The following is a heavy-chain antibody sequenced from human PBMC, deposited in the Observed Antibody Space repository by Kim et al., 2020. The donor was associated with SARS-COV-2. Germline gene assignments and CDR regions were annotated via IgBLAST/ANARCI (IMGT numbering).Heavy chain of an antibody. CDR3: ARDLQSPSDEIGRYFDL. J-gene: IGHJ2*01. V-gene: IGHV3-21*01. CDR2: ISGGGDK. CDR1: GFTFNTNF. Sequence: GGSLRLFCAASGFTFNTNFMNWVRQAPGQGLEWVSSISGGGDKFFADSVRGRFIISRDNAKNSLYLQMNSLTAEDTAVYYCARDLQSPSDEIGRYFDLWG.